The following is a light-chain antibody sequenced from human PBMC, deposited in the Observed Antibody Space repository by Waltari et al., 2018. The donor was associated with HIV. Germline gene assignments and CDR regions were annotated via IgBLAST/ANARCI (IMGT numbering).Light chain of an antibody. V-gene: IGKV3-20*01. CDR2: GAS. J-gene: IGKJ1*01. CDR1: QSVSSSY. CDR3: QQYGSSPWT. Sequence: EIVLTQSPGTLSLSPGERATLSYRASQSVSSSYLAWYQQKPGQAPRLLIYGASSRATGIPDRFSGSESGTDLTLTISRLEPEDFAVYYCQQYGSSPWTFGQGTKVEIK.